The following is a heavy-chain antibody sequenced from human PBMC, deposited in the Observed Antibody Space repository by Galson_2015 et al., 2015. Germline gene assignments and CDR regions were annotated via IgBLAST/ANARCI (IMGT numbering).Heavy chain of an antibody. Sequence: SVKVSCKASGYTFTSYYMHWVRQAPGQGLEWMGIINPSGGSTSYAQKFQGRVTMTRDTSTSTVYMELSSLRSEDTAVYYCARSREVCSGGSCYLKNWFDPWGQGTLVTVSS. D-gene: IGHD2-15*01. CDR3: ARSREVCSGGSCYLKNWFDP. J-gene: IGHJ5*02. CDR1: GYTFTSYY. V-gene: IGHV1-46*01. CDR2: INPSGGST.